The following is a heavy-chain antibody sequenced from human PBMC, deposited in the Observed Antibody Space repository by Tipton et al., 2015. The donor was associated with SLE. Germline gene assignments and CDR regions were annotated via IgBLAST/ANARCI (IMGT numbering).Heavy chain of an antibody. CDR1: GFTFSSYE. V-gene: IGHV3-48*03. J-gene: IGHJ4*02. Sequence: SLRLSCTASGFTFSSYEMNWVRQAPGKGLEWVSYISSSGSTIYYADSVKGRFTISRDNAKNSLYLQMNSLRAEDTAVYYCARGFGYSYIDYWGQGTLVTVSS. D-gene: IGHD5-18*01. CDR2: ISSSGSTI. CDR3: ARGFGYSYIDY.